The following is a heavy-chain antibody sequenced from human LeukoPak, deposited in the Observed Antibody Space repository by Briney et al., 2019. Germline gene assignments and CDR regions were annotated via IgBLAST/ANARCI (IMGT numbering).Heavy chain of an antibody. CDR2: MNVDGTNI. D-gene: IGHD4/OR15-4a*01. CDR3: TRSTNYAYFDY. Sequence: GGSLRLSCTTSGFTFTNYWMHWVRQAPGKGLVRVSRMNVDGTNIRYADSVKGRFTISRDNAKNTLYLQMNGLRAEDTAVYYCTRSTNYAYFDYWGQGVLVTVSS. V-gene: IGHV3-74*01. J-gene: IGHJ4*02. CDR1: GFTFTNYW.